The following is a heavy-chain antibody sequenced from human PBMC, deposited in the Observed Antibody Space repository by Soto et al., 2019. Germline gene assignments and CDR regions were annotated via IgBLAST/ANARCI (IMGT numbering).Heavy chain of an antibody. D-gene: IGHD2-2*01. CDR1: GFTFSSYA. CDR2: ISGSGGST. V-gene: IGHV3-23*01. Sequence: GGSLRLSCAASGFTFSSYAMSWVRQAPGKGLEWVSAISGSGGSTYYADSVKGRFTISRDNSKNTLYLQMNSLRAEDTAVYYCAKAAVPAATGPYYYYMDVWGKGTTVTVSS. CDR3: AKAAVPAATGPYYYYMDV. J-gene: IGHJ6*03.